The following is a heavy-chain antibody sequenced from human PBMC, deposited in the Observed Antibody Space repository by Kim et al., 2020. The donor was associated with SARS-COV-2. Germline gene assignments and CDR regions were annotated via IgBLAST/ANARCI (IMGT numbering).Heavy chain of an antibody. J-gene: IGHJ4*02. Sequence: AGSPKGRFTISRDNSKNSLYLQMNSLRTEDTALYYCAKGDRNTAMVTLDYWGQGTLVTVSS. D-gene: IGHD5-18*01. CDR3: AKGDRNTAMVTLDY. V-gene: IGHV3-43*01.